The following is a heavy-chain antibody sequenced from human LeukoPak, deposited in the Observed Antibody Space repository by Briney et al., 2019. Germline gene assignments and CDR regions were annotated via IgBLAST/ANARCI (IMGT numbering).Heavy chain of an antibody. J-gene: IGHJ3*02. V-gene: IGHV3-21*01. CDR2: ISSSSSYI. Sequence: PGGSLRLSXAASGFTFSTYSMTWVCQAPGKGLEWVSFISSSSSYIYYADSVKGRFTISRDNAKNSLYLLMNSLRAEDTAVYYCARDYVFGSGSDDAFDIWGQGTMVTVSS. D-gene: IGHD3-10*01. CDR1: GFTFSTYS. CDR3: ARDYVFGSGSDDAFDI.